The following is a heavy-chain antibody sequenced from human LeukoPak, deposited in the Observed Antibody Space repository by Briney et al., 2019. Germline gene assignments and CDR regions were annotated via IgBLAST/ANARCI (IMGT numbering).Heavy chain of an antibody. CDR1: GGSISSSSYY. V-gene: IGHV4-39*01. CDR3: ARLILTGYYYFDY. D-gene: IGHD3-9*01. Sequence: SETLSLTCTVSGGSISSSSYYWGWIRQPPGKGLEWIGRIYYSGSTYYNPSLKSRVTISVDTSKNQFSLKLSSVTAADTAVYYCARLILTGYYYFDYWGQGTLVTVSS. CDR2: IYYSGST. J-gene: IGHJ4*02.